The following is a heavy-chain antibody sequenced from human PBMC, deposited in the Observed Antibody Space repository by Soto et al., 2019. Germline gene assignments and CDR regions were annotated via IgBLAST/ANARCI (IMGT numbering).Heavy chain of an antibody. J-gene: IGHJ5*02. CDR3: ARAMGAVGRDWFDP. CDR2: IWFDGSNK. V-gene: IGHV3-33*01. CDR1: GFSFSSYG. D-gene: IGHD1-26*01. Sequence: GGSLRLSCVASGFSFSSYGMHWVRQAPGMGLEWVAVIWFDGSNKYYAESVKGRFTISRDISRNTLYLQMDSLRAEDTAIYFCARAMGAVGRDWFDPWGQGTLVTVSS.